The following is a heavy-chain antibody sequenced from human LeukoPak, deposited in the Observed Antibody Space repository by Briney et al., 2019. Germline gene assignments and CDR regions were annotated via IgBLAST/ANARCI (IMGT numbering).Heavy chain of an antibody. CDR2: ISSSGGT. D-gene: IGHD3-3*01. CDR3: ARVGVGCFDY. V-gene: IGHV3-11*04. CDR1: GFTFSDYY. Sequence: GGSLRLSCAASGFTFSDYYMSWLRQAPGKGLEWVSYISSSGGTYYADSVKGRFTISRDNAKNSLNLQMNSLRAEDTAVYYCARVGVGCFDYWGQGTLVTVSS. J-gene: IGHJ4*02.